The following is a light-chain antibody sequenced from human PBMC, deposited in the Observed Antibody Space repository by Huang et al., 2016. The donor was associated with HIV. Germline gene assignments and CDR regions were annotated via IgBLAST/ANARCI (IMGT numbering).Light chain of an antibody. CDR3: QQYKSFPWT. J-gene: IGKJ1*01. V-gene: IGKV1-5*03. CDR1: QSISTW. CDR2: EAA. Sequence: DIQMTQSSSTLSASVGDRVSIACRASQSISTWLAWYQQKPGRAPNLLFCEAATLESGVPSRFSGGGSGTDFTLTISSLQPDDFATYYCQQYKSFPWTFGQGTKVEV.